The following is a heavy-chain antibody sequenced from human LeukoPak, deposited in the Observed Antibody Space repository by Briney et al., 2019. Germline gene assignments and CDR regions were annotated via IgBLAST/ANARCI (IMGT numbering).Heavy chain of an antibody. CDR1: GFIFSSYA. D-gene: IGHD5-18*01. Sequence: PGRSLRLSCAASGFIFSSYAMHWVRQAPGKGPEWVAIIWFDGSNTYYAESVEGRFTISRDNSKNTLYLQMNSPRAEDTAVYSCARGLGYSYGYGIDYWGQGTLVIASS. J-gene: IGHJ4*02. V-gene: IGHV3-33*01. CDR3: ARGLGYSYGYGIDY. CDR2: IWFDGSNT.